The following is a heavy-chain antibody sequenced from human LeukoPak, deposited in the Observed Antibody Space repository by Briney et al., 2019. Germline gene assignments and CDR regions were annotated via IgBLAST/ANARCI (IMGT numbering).Heavy chain of an antibody. CDR2: IKQDGSDK. CDR3: ARYATSSGSRWLEP. CDR1: GFTLSSYW. D-gene: IGHD6-19*01. Sequence: PGGSLRLSCAASGFTLSSYWMSWVSQAPGKGLEWVTHIKQDGSDKYYVDSVKGRFTISRDNAKNSLYLQMNSLRAEDTAVYYCARYATSSGSRWLEPWGQGTLVTVSS. J-gene: IGHJ5*02. V-gene: IGHV3-7*01.